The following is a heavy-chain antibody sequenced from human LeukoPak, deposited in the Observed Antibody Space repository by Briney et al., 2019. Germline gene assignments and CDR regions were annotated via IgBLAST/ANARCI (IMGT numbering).Heavy chain of an antibody. V-gene: IGHV4-38-2*02. D-gene: IGHD3-22*01. Sequence: PSETLSLTCTVSGYSISSGYYWGWIRQPPGKGLEWIGSIYHSGSTYYNPSLKSRVTISVDTSKNQFSLKLSSVTAADTAVYYCARENYYDSSGYYYVYYYYMDVWGKGTTVTISS. CDR1: GYSISSGYY. CDR2: IYHSGST. J-gene: IGHJ6*03. CDR3: ARENYYDSSGYYYVYYYYMDV.